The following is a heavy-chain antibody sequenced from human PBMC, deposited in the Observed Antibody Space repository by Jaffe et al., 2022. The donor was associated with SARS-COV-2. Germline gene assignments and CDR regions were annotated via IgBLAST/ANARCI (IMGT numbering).Heavy chain of an antibody. CDR2: ISYDGSNK. D-gene: IGHD1-26*01. V-gene: IGHV3-30-3*01. CDR3: ARDRTEGAFGAFDI. CDR1: GFTFSSYA. Sequence: QVQLVESGGGVVQPGRSLRLSCAASGFTFSSYAMHWVRQAPGKGLEWVAVISYDGSNKYYADSVKGRFTISRDNSKNTLYLQMNSLRAEDTAVYYCARDRTEGAFGAFDIWGQGTMVTVSS. J-gene: IGHJ3*02.